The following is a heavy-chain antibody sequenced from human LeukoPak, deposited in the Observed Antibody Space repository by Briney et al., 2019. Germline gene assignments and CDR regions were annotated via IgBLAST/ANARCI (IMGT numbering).Heavy chain of an antibody. CDR3: AKMGTYYYDTSGYYNYFDS. V-gene: IGHV3-23*01. D-gene: IGHD3-22*01. CDR2: ISGSGGST. J-gene: IGHJ4*02. Sequence: GGSLRLSCAASGFTFSSYAMSWVRQAPGKGLEWVSAISGSGGSTYYADSVKGRFTISRDNSKNTMYLQMSSLRPEDTAVYYCAKMGTYYYDTSGYYNYFDSWGQGTLVTVSS. CDR1: GFTFSSYA.